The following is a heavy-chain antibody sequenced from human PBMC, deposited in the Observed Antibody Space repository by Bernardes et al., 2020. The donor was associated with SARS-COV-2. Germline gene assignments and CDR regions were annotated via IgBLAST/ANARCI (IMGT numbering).Heavy chain of an antibody. D-gene: IGHD1-1*01. CDR2: ISWNSGSI. CDR1: GFTFDDYA. V-gene: IGHV3-9*01. J-gene: IGHJ3*02. CDR3: WKQALQDAFDI. Sequence: GGSLRLSCAASGFTFDDYAMHWVRQAPGKGLEWVSGISWNSGSIGYADSVKGRFTISRDNAKNSLYLQMNSLRAEDTALYYCWKQALQDAFDIWGQGTMVTVSS.